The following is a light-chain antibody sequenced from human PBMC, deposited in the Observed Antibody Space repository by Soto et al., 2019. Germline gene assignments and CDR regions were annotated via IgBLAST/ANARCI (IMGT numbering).Light chain of an antibody. CDR2: DAS. V-gene: IGKV1-5*01. J-gene: IGKJ1*01. CDR1: QSISSW. CDR3: QQYENYWT. Sequence: DIQMTQSPSTLSATAGDRVTITCRASQSISSWLAWYQHKPGKAPKLLLYDASNLDSGVPSRFSGSGSGTEFSLTISNLQPDDCATYYCQQYENYWTFGKGTRVEIK.